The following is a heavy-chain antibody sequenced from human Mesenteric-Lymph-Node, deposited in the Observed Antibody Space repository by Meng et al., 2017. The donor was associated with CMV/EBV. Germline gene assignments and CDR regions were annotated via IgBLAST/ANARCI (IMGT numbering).Heavy chain of an antibody. D-gene: IGHD3-10*01. CDR1: GGSISSSSYY. CDR2: IYYSGST. J-gene: IGHJ5*02. V-gene: IGHV4-39*01. CDR3: ARPHYYGSGSSPWFDP. Sequence: QLQLQESGPGLVKPSETLSLPCPASGGSISSSSYYWGWIRQPPGKGLEWIGSIYYSGSTYYNPSLKSRVTISVDTSKNQFSLKLGSVTAADTAVYYCARPHYYGSGSSPWFDPWGQGTLVTVSS.